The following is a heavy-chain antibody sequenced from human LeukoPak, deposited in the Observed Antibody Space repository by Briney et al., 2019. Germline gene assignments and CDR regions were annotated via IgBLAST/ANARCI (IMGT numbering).Heavy chain of an antibody. D-gene: IGHD1-26*01. Sequence: GGSLRLSCAASGFTFSSYWMHWVRQAPGKGVVWVSRVRGDGGSTSYADSVKGRFTISRDNSKNTLYLQMNSLRAEDTAVYYCAKGGVVGAADYWGQGTLVTVSS. CDR1: GFTFSSYW. J-gene: IGHJ4*02. V-gene: IGHV3-74*01. CDR2: VRGDGGST. CDR3: AKGGVVGAADY.